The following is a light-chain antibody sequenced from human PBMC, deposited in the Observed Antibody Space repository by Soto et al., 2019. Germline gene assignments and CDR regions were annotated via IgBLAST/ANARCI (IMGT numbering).Light chain of an antibody. J-gene: IGKJ5*01. V-gene: IGKV3-11*01. CDR2: DAS. CDR3: QHRSKWPPIT. CDR1: QSISSS. Sequence: EIVLTQSRATLSLSTWEGATLSCGASQSISSSLVWYQQKPGQAPRLLIYDASNRATGIPARFSGSGSGTDFTLTISSLEPEDFAVYYCQHRSKWPPITFGQGTRLEIK.